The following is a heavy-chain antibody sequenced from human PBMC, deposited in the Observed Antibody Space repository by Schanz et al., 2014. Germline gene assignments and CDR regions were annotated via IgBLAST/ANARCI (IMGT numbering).Heavy chain of an antibody. D-gene: IGHD6-13*01. CDR1: TSIFNHAW. CDR2: IKSKTDGETT. J-gene: IGHJ5*02. CDR3: ATASSPVREAGAGSSLHL. Sequence: EVQLVESGGGLVKPGGSLRLSCAASTSIFNHAWMSWVRQAPGKGLEWLGRIKSKTDGETTDHAAPVKGRFSISRDDSQSTLYLQMNSLKIEDTAVYYCATASSPVREAGAGSSLHLWGQGTLVTVSP. V-gene: IGHV3-15*01.